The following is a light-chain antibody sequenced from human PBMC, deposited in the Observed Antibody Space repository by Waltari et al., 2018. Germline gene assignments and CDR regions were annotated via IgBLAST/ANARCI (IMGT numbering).Light chain of an antibody. CDR1: QSISSY. Sequence: DIQMTQSPSSLSASVGDRVTITCRASQSISSYLNWYQQKPGNVPTLLIYAASSLQSGVPSRLSGSGSGTDFTLTISSLQPEEFATYYCQQSYSTPPETFDQGTKVEIK. CDR3: QQSYSTPPET. CDR2: AAS. V-gene: IGKV1-39*01. J-gene: IGKJ1*01.